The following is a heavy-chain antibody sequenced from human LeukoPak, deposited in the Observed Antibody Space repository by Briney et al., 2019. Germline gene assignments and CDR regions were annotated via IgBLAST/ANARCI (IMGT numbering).Heavy chain of an antibody. CDR1: GGSISSSSYY. J-gene: IGHJ5*02. CDR2: INHIGST. D-gene: IGHD2-21*01. Sequence: SETLSLTCTVSGGSISSSSYYWGWIRQPPGKGLEWIGEINHIGSTNYNPSLKSRVTISVDTSKNQFSLKLSSVTAADTAVYYCASVIVDPWGQGTLVTVSS. V-gene: IGHV4-39*07. CDR3: ASVIVDP.